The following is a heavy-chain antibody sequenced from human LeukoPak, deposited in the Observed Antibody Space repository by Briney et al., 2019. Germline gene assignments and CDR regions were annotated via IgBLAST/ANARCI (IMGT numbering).Heavy chain of an antibody. CDR2: IYYSGST. D-gene: IGHD3-22*01. CDR3: ARVYYYDSSGPSSYFDY. CDR1: GGSISSYY. Sequence: SETLSLTCTVSGGSISSYYWSWIRQPPGKGLEWIGYIYYSGSTNYNPSLKSRATISVDTSKNQFSLKLSSVTAADTAVYYCARVYYYDSSGPSSYFDYWGQGTLVTVSS. J-gene: IGHJ4*02. V-gene: IGHV4-59*01.